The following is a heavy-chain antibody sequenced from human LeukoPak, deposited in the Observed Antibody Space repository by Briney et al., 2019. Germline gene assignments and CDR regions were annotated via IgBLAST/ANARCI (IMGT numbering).Heavy chain of an antibody. V-gene: IGHV3-7*01. Sequence: GGSLRLSCAASGFTFSSYWMSWVRQAPGKGLEWVANIKQDGSEKYYVDSVKGRFTISRDNAKNSLYLQMNSLRAEDTAVYYCARVGYYGSGSYYRNWGQGTLVTVSS. D-gene: IGHD3-10*01. J-gene: IGHJ4*02. CDR3: ARVGYYGSGSYYRN. CDR1: GFTFSSYW. CDR2: IKQDGSEK.